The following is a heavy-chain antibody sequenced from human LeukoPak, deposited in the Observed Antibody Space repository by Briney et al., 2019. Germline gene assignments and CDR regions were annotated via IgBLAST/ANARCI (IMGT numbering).Heavy chain of an antibody. CDR2: IRGSGGST. Sequence: GGSLRLSCAASGFTFSSYAMSWVRQAPGKGLEWVSAIRGSGGSTYYADSVKGRFTISRDYSKNTLYLQMNSLRAEDTAVYYCAKASEMATIGFRALHYFDYWGQGTLVTVSS. J-gene: IGHJ4*02. V-gene: IGHV3-23*01. CDR1: GFTFSSYA. CDR3: AKASEMATIGFRALHYFDY. D-gene: IGHD5-24*01.